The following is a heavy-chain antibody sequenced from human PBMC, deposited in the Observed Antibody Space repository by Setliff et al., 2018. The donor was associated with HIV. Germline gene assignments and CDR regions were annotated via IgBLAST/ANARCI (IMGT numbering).Heavy chain of an antibody. V-gene: IGHV3-7*03. CDR3: ARDQGVYCSGGSCHFDY. CDR1: GFTFSSYW. Sequence: LRLSCAASGFTFSSYWMSWVRQAPGKGLEWVANIKQDGSEKYYVDSVKGRFTISRDNAKKSLYLQMNSLRVEDTAVYYCARDQGVYCSGGSCHFDYWGQGTLVTVSS. D-gene: IGHD2-15*01. CDR2: IKQDGSEK. J-gene: IGHJ4*02.